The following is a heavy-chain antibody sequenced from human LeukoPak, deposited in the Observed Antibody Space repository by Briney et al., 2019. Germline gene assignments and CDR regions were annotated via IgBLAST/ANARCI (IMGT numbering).Heavy chain of an antibody. CDR2: ISSSSSYI. V-gene: IGHV3-21*01. Sequence: GGSLRLSCAAFGFTFSSYTMNWVRQAPGKGLEWVSSISSSSSYIYYADSVKGRFTISRDNAKNSLYLQMNSLRAEDTAVYYCARDPGSSSYADYWGQGTLVTVSS. J-gene: IGHJ4*02. CDR1: GFTFSSYT. D-gene: IGHD6-13*01. CDR3: ARDPGSSSYADY.